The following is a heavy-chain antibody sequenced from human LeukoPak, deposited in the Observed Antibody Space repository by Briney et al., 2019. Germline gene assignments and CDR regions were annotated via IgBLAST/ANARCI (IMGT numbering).Heavy chain of an antibody. CDR3: ARDQAVVPAAKRGGDY. CDR1: GGTFSSYA. V-gene: IGHV1-69*13. J-gene: IGHJ4*02. CDR2: IIPIFGTA. D-gene: IGHD2-2*01. Sequence: SVKVSCKASGGTFSSYAISWVRQAPGQGLEWMGGIIPIFGTANYAQKFQGRVTITADESTSTAYMELSSLRSDDTAVYYCARDQAVVPAAKRGGDYWGQGTLVTVSS.